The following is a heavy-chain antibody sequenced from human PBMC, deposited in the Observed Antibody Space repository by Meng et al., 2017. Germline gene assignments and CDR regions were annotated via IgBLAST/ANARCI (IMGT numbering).Heavy chain of an antibody. CDR3: ARAHSSGWYSFFDY. J-gene: IGHJ4*02. V-gene: IGHV7-4-1*02. CDR1: GYTFSTNV. Sequence: QVAPVQNGSDLKEPGASVKVSCKASGYTFSTNVINWVPHAPGQGLVWMGWINTKTGKPTYAQGFTGRLAFSLDTSASTAFLQINSLKAEDTAVYYCARAHSSGWYSFFDYWGQGTLVTVSS. D-gene: IGHD6-19*01. CDR2: INTKTGKP.